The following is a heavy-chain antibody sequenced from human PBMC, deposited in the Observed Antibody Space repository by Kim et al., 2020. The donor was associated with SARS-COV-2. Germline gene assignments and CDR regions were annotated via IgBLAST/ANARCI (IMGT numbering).Heavy chain of an antibody. CDR3: ARDVNILTGYYQFDP. Sequence: QKFQGRVTMTRNTSISTAYMELSSLRSEDTAVYYCARDVNILTGYYQFDPWGQGTLVTVSS. D-gene: IGHD3-9*01. V-gene: IGHV1-8*01. J-gene: IGHJ5*02.